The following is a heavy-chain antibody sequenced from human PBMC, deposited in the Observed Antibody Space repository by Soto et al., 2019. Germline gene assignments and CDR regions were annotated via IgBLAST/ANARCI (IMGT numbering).Heavy chain of an antibody. D-gene: IGHD6-13*01. Sequence: GGSLRLSCAASGFTFSSHTMHWVRQAPGKGLEWVAVITYNGNEYYTDSVRGRFTISRDSSRTTVYLQMNSLRPGDTALYYCARELMPAAGSGDFYAMDVWGQGTTVTVSS. CDR2: ITYNGNE. J-gene: IGHJ6*02. CDR1: GFTFSSHT. CDR3: ARELMPAAGSGDFYAMDV. V-gene: IGHV3-30*04.